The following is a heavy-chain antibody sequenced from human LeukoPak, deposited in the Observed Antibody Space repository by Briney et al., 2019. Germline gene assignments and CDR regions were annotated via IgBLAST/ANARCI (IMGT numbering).Heavy chain of an antibody. V-gene: IGHV4-59*07. Sequence: SDTLSLTCTVSGASISSYYWSWFRQSPGKGLESIGYIYYTGSTKYNPSLKSRVTMSADTSKNQFSLKLNSVTAADTAVYYCATRVRPTSPGVFDIWGQGTLVTVSS. D-gene: IGHD1-26*01. CDR1: GASISSYY. CDR3: ATRVRPTSPGVFDI. J-gene: IGHJ3*02. CDR2: IYYTGST.